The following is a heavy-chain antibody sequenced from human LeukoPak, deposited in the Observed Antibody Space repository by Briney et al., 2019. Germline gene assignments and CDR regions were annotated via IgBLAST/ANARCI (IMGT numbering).Heavy chain of an antibody. J-gene: IGHJ4*02. D-gene: IGHD6-19*01. V-gene: IGHV3-21*01. CDR3: ARIVAVAGTDY. CDR2: ISSSSSYI. CDR1: GFTFSSYS. Sequence: GGSLRLSCAASGFTFSSYSMNWVRQAPGKGLEWVSSISSSSSYIYYADSVKGRFTIPRDNAKNSLYLQMNSLRAEDTAVYYCARIVAVAGTDYWGQGTLVTVSS.